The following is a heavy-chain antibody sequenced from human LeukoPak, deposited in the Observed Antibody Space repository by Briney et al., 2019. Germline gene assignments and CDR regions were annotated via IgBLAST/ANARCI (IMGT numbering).Heavy chain of an antibody. J-gene: IGHJ6*02. D-gene: IGHD2-2*01. CDR1: GYTLTELS. CDR3: ARDIVVVPAANYYYGMDV. Sequence: ASVKVSCKVSGYTLTELSMHWVRQAPGKGLEWMGGFDPEDGETIYAQKFQGRVTMTEDTSTDTAYMELSSLRSEDTAVYYCARDIVVVPAANYYYGMDVWGQGTTVTVSS. CDR2: FDPEDGET. V-gene: IGHV1-24*01.